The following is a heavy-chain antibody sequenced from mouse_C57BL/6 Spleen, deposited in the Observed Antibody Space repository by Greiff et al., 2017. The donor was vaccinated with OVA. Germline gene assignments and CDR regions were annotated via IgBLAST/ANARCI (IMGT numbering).Heavy chain of an antibody. V-gene: IGHV5-9*04. CDR2: ISGGGGNT. CDR1: GFTFSSYT. D-gene: IGHD2-4*01. Sequence: EVQLVESGGGLVKPGGSLKLSCAASGFTFSSYTMSWVRQTPEKRLEWVATISGGGGNTYYPDSVKGRFTISRDNAKNTLYLQMSSLRSEDTAVYYCARYDYDAWFAYWGQGTLVTVSA. CDR3: ARYDYDAWFAY. J-gene: IGHJ3*01.